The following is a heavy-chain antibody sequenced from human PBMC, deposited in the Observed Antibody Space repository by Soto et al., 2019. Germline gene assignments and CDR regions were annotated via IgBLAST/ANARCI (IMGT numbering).Heavy chain of an antibody. J-gene: IGHJ4*02. CDR3: ARGAAYGDYADFDT. Sequence: NPSETLSLTCTVSGDSVSKYYWNWIRQPAGKGLEWIGRIHSTRSPNYNPSLKSRVTMTVDTSKTQFSLKLNLTSVTAADPAVYYCARGAAYGDYADFDTWGQGTMVTVSS. V-gene: IGHV4-4*07. CDR2: IHSTRSP. CDR1: GDSVSKYY. D-gene: IGHD4-17*01.